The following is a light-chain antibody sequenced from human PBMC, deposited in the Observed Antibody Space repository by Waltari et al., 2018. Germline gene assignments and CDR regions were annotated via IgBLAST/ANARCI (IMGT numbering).Light chain of an antibody. CDR2: AAS. CDR3: QQSYSTLNT. CDR1: QSISSY. V-gene: IGKV1-39*01. Sequence: DIQMTQSPSSLSASVGDRVTITCRASQSISSYLNWYQQKPGKAPKLLIYAASSLQSGVPSRFSGSGSVTDFTLNISSLQPEDFATYYCQQSYSTLNTFGQGTRLEIK. J-gene: IGKJ5*01.